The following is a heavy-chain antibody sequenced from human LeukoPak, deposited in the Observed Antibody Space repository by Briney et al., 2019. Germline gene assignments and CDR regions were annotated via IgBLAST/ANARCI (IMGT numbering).Heavy chain of an antibody. D-gene: IGHD6-19*01. CDR1: GFAFSSLA. CDR3: AKDLYGSGWYNYFDP. J-gene: IGHJ5*02. V-gene: IGHV3-30-3*01. CDR2: ISYDGNNQ. Sequence: PGTSLRLSCAVSGFAFSSLAMHWVRQAPGKGLEWVAFISYDGNNQYYADSVKGRFTISRDNSKNTLYLQMNSLRPEDTAVYHCAKDLYGSGWYNYFDPWGQGALVIVSS.